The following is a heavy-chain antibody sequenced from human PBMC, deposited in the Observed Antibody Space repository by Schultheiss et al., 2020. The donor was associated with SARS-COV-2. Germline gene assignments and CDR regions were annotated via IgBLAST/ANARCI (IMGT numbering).Heavy chain of an antibody. Sequence: SGPTLVKPTQTLTLTCTFSGFSLTTNGMRVSWIRQPPGKALQWLAVIYWDDDKRYSPSLKSRLTITKDTSKNQVVLTMTNMDPVDTATYYCAHRRLALGYWGQGTLVTVSS. D-gene: IGHD3-3*02. V-gene: IGHV2-5*08. CDR3: AHRRLALGY. CDR1: GFSLTTNGMR. J-gene: IGHJ4*02. CDR2: IYWDDDK.